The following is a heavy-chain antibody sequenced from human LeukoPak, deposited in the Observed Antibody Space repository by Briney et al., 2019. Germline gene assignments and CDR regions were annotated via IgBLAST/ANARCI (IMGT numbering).Heavy chain of an antibody. CDR3: AKDRRPRLVGAPLDY. D-gene: IGHD1-26*01. Sequence: GGSLRLSCAASGFTFSSYGMHWVRQAPGKGLEWVAVISYDGSNKYYADSVKGRLTISRDNSKNTLYLQMNSLRAEDTAVYYCAKDRRPRLVGAPLDYWGQGTLVTVSS. CDR2: ISYDGSNK. V-gene: IGHV3-30*18. CDR1: GFTFSSYG. J-gene: IGHJ4*02.